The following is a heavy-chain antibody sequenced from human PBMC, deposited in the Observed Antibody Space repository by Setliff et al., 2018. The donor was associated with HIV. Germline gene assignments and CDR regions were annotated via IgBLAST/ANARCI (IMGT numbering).Heavy chain of an antibody. Sequence: PSETLSLTCAVSGYSISSGYYWGWIRQPPGKGLEWIGSIYHSESTYYNPSLKSRVTISVDTSKNQFSLKLSSVTAADTAVYYCARGRGWYGYWGQGTVVTVSS. CDR3: ARGRGWYGY. CDR1: GYSISSGYY. J-gene: IGHJ4*02. D-gene: IGHD6-19*01. CDR2: IYHSEST. V-gene: IGHV4-38-2*01.